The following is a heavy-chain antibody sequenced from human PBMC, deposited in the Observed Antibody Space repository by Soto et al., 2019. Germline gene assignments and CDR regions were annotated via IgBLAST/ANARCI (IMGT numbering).Heavy chain of an antibody. D-gene: IGHD3-22*01. CDR1: RGSISSGGYS. J-gene: IGHJ4*01. CDR3: ARGPYDSSGYYYSHLEY. CDR2: TYHSGST. Sequence: SETLSLTCAVSRGSISSGGYSWSWIRQPPGKGLEWIGYTYHSGSTYYNPSLKSRVTISVDRSKNQFSLKLSSVTAADTAVYYCARGPYDSSGYYYSHLEYWGQGTLVAVSS. V-gene: IGHV4-30-2*01.